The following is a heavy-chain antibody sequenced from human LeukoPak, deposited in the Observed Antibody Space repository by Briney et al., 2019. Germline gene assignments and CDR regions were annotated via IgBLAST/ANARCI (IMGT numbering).Heavy chain of an antibody. CDR3: ARGYYYGSGSIRGAFDP. V-gene: IGHV1-2*02. CDR1: GYTFTGYY. D-gene: IGHD3-10*01. Sequence: ASVKVSCKASGYTFTGYYMHWVRQAPGQGLEWMGWIDPNSGGTNYAQKFQGRVTMTRDTSISAAYMELGRLRSDDTAVYYCARGYYYGSGSIRGAFDPWGQGTLVTVSS. J-gene: IGHJ5*02. CDR2: IDPNSGGT.